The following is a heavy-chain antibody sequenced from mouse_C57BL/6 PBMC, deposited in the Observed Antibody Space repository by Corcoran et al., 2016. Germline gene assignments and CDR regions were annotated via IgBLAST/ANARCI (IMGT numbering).Heavy chain of an antibody. D-gene: IGHD4-1*01. CDR1: GYTFTTYG. Sequence: QIQLVQSGPELKKPGETVKISCKASGYTFTTYGMSWVKQAPGKGLKWMGWINTYSGVPTYADDFKGRFAFSLETSASTAYLQINNLKNEDTATYCCARWFPELGAWFAYWGQGTLVTVSA. J-gene: IGHJ3*01. CDR2: INTYSGVP. V-gene: IGHV9-3*01. CDR3: ARWFPELGAWFAY.